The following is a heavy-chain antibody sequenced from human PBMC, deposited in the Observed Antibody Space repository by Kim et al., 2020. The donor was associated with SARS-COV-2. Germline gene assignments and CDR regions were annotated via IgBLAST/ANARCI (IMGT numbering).Heavy chain of an antibody. CDR3: AGDLDSSGFDH. CDR2: T. J-gene: IGHJ4*02. V-gene: IGHV1-18*01. Sequence: TNYAQKVQGRVTMTTDTSTSTAYMELRNLRSDDTAVYYCAGDLDSSGFDHWGQGTLVTVSS. D-gene: IGHD3-3*01.